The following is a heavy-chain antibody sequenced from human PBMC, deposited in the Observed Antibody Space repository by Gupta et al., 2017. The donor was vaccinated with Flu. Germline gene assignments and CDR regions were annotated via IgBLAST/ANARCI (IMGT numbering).Heavy chain of an antibody. CDR2: IYYSGDT. V-gene: IGHV4-39*02. J-gene: IGHJ6*02. Sequence: QLQLQVSGPASVKPSETLSLTCPVSGDSITTSYDYWGGIRQAPGKGLEWIGNIYYSGDTNYDPSLETRVTISLAASKYHFTLRLKSIAAADTGVYYCARLEARYYDYGVDVWGQGTAVTVSS. CDR3: ARLEARYYDYGVDV. CDR1: GDSITTSYDY. D-gene: IGHD6-6*01.